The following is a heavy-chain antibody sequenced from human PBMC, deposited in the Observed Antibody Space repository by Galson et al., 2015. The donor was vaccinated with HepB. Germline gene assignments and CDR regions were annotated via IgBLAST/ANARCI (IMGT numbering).Heavy chain of an antibody. D-gene: IGHD5-24*01. CDR2: IRQDGSEK. J-gene: IGHJ4*02. CDR3: ARAPDAGGYNFPWDY. V-gene: IGHV3-7*03. Sequence: SLRLSCAASGFTFSSYWMSWVRQAPGKGLEWVANIRQDGSEKYYVDSVKGRFTISRDNAKNSLYLQMNSLRAEDTAVYYCARAPDAGGYNFPWDYWGQGTLVTVSS. CDR1: GFTFSSYW.